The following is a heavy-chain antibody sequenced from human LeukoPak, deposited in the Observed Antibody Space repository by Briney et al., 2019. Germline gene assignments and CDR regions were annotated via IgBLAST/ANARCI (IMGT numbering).Heavy chain of an antibody. D-gene: IGHD2-2*02. Sequence: GGSLRLSCAASGFTFSSYWMHWVRQVPGKGLVWVSQINTDGSRTTYADSVKGRFTISRDNAKNTLYLQMNSLRAGDTAVYYCARYCSSTSCYNSWGQGTLVTVSS. J-gene: IGHJ4*02. CDR2: INTDGSRT. CDR1: GFTFSSYW. V-gene: IGHV3-74*03. CDR3: ARYCSSTSCYNS.